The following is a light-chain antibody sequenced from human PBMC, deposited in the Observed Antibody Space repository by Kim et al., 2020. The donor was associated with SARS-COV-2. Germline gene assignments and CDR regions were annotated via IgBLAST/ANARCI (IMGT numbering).Light chain of an antibody. J-gene: IGLJ2*01. CDR1: SSDVGGYNY. V-gene: IGLV2-14*03. CDR2: DVS. CDR3: SSYTSSSPVVV. Sequence: QSALTQPASVSGSPGQSITISCTGTSSDVGGYNYVSWYQQHPGKAPKLMIYDVSNRPSGVSNRFSGSKSGNTASLTISGLQAEDEADYYCSSYTSSSPVVVFGGGTQLTVL.